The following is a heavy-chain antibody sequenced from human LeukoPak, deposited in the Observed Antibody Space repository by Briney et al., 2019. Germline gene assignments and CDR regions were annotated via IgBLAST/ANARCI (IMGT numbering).Heavy chain of an antibody. CDR3: ARCTKLQYYYRSGPRCGYFDY. V-gene: IGHV4-34*01. J-gene: IGHJ4*02. D-gene: IGHD3-22*01. CDR1: GGSFSGYY. Sequence: SETLSLTCAVYGGSFSGYYWSWVRQPPGKGLEWIGEINHSGSTNYNPSLKSRVTISVDTSKNQFSLTLSSVTAADKAVYYWARCTKLQYYYRSGPRCGYFDYWGQGTLVTVSS. CDR2: INHSGST.